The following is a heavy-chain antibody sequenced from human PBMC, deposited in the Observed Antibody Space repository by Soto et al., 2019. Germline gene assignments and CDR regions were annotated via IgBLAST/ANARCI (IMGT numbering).Heavy chain of an antibody. CDR3: ARLLWGYNNGWYFDS. D-gene: IGHD6-19*01. V-gene: IGHV4-39*01. Sequence: SETLSLTCSVSGGSIRSSGFYWGWVRQPPGKGLEWIGSLSYTGSPSYNPSLKNRVTISGDMSKNQLSLKLDSVSAADTASYYCARLLWGYNNGWYFDSWGQGALVTVSS. CDR1: GGSIRSSGFY. CDR2: LSYTGSP. J-gene: IGHJ4*02.